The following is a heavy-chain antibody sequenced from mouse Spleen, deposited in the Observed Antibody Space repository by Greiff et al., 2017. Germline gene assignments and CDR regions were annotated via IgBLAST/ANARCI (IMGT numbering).Heavy chain of an antibody. CDR2: INSNGGST. V-gene: IGHV5-6-3*01. Sequence: EVKLVESGGGLVQPGGSLKLSCAASGFTFSSYGMSWVRQTPDKRLELVATINSNGGSTYYPDSVKGRFTISRDNAKNTLYLQMSSLKSEDTAMYYCARGRADGNWDAMDYWGQGTSVTVSS. CDR1: GFTFSSYG. D-gene: IGHD2-1*01. CDR3: ARGRADGNWDAMDY. J-gene: IGHJ4*01.